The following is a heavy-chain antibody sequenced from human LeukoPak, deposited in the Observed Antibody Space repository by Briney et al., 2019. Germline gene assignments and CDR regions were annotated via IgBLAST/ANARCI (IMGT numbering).Heavy chain of an antibody. CDR3: ARDVPKVVVAATRPY. Sequence: PGGSLRLSCAASGFTVSSNYMSWVRQAPGKGLEWVSVIYSGGSTYYAGSVKGRFTISRDNSKNTLYLRMNSLRAEDTAVYYCARDVPKVVVAATRPYWGQGTLVTVSS. D-gene: IGHD2-15*01. CDR1: GFTVSSNY. J-gene: IGHJ4*02. V-gene: IGHV3-53*01. CDR2: IYSGGST.